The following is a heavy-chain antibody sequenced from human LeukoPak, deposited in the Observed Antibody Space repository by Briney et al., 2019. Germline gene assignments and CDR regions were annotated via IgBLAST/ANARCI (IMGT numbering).Heavy chain of an antibody. D-gene: IGHD4-17*01. CDR1: GFTFSDYY. CDR3: TRDVRLRHKYYYMDV. Sequence: GGSLRLSCVASGFTFSDYYMSWIRQAPGKELEWISYITNSGSTTFYADSVKGRFSISRDNANNSLFLQMNSLRAEDTAVYYCTRDVRLRHKYYYMDVWGKGTTVTVSS. CDR2: ITNSGSTT. J-gene: IGHJ6*03. V-gene: IGHV3-11*04.